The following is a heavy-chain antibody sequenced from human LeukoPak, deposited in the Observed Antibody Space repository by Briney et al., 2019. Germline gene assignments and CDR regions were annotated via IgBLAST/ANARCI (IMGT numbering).Heavy chain of an antibody. V-gene: IGHV3-48*04. Sequence: GGSLRLSCAASGFTFGSYSMNWVRQAPGKGLEWVSSISSSGSTIYYADSVKGRFTISRDNAKNSLYLQMNSLRAEDTAVYYCARDRRGDSSHIRQPDAFDIWGQGTMVTVSS. CDR2: ISSSGSTI. CDR1: GFTFGSYS. J-gene: IGHJ3*02. CDR3: ARDRRGDSSHIRQPDAFDI. D-gene: IGHD3-22*01.